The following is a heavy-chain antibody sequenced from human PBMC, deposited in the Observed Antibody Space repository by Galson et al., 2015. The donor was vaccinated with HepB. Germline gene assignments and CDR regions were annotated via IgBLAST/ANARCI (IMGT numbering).Heavy chain of an antibody. CDR1: GFTFDDYT. V-gene: IGHV3-43*01. Sequence: SLRLSCAATGFTFDDYTMHWVRQAPGKGLEWVSFVTWDGNTTYYADSVEGRFTISRDNGKNSLYLQMNSLRAEDTAVYYCARPPVGGTSPYDYWGQGTLVTVSS. CDR3: ARPPVGGTSPYDY. CDR2: VTWDGNTT. J-gene: IGHJ4*02. D-gene: IGHD1-1*01.